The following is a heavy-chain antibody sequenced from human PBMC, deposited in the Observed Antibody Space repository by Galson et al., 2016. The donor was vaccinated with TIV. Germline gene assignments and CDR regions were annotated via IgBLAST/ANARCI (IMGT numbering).Heavy chain of an antibody. CDR2: VYLGDSVN. J-gene: IGHJ4*02. D-gene: IGHD1-26*01. CDR3: ARTAGGIDQ. CDR1: GYGFVDYW. Sequence: QSGAEVKKPGESLKISCKHSGYGFVDYWIVWVRQRPGKGLEWMGIVYLGDSVNRYSPSFQGQVAISADKSSNTAYLQWSSLPASDTAMYYCARTAGGIDQWGQGTLVTVSS. V-gene: IGHV5-51*01.